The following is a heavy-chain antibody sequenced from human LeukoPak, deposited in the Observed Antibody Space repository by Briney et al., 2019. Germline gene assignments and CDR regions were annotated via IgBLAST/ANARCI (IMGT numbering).Heavy chain of an antibody. CDR3: ANRDIVVVVAATQDY. CDR1: GFTFSSYA. J-gene: IGHJ4*02. CDR2: ISGSGGST. V-gene: IGHV3-23*01. Sequence: GGSLRLSCAASGFTFSSYAMSWVRQAPGKGLEWVSVISGSGGSTYYADSVKGRFTISRDNSKNTMYLQMNSLRAEDTAVYYCANRDIVVVVAATQDYWGQGTLVTVSS. D-gene: IGHD2-15*01.